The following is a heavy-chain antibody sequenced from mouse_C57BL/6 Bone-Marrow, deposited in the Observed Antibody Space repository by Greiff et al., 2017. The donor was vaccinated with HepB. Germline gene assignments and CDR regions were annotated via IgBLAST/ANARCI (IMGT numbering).Heavy chain of an antibody. CDR1: GYAFSSSW. CDR2: IYPGDGDT. D-gene: IGHD1-2*01. V-gene: IGHV1-82*01. J-gene: IGHJ3*01. CDR3: AGGALLQSEVWGFAY. Sequence: QVQLKQSGPELVKPGASVKISCKASGYAFSSSWMNWVKQRPGKGLEWIGRIYPGDGDTNYNGKFKGKATLTADKSSSTAYMQLSSLTSEDSAVYFCAGGALLQSEVWGFAYWGRGTLVTVSA.